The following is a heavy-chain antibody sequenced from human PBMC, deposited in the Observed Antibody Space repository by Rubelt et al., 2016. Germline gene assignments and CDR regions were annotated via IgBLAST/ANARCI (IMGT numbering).Heavy chain of an antibody. D-gene: IGHD6-19*01. CDR1: GFTFSSYA. J-gene: IGHJ4*02. CDR3: AKDPIAGAVAGRGGDY. CDR2: ISNSGDRT. Sequence: QPGGSLRLSCAASGFTFSSYAMSWVRQAPGKGLEWASGISNSGDRTYYVDSVKGRFIVSRDNSENTLYLQMSSLRAEDTAVYYCAKDPIAGAVAGRGGDYWGQGTLVTVSS. V-gene: IGHV3-23*01.